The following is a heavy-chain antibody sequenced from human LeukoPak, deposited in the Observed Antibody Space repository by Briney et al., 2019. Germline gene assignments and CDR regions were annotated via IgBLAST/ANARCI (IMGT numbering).Heavy chain of an antibody. CDR1: GFTFSSYG. CDR2: IWYDGSNK. Sequence: GGSLRLSCAASGFTFSSYGMHWVRQAPGKGLEWVAVIWYDGSNKYYADSVKGRFTISRDNSKNTLCLQMNSLRAEDTAVYYCARDHLSIGGMDVWGQGTTVTVSS. V-gene: IGHV3-33*01. J-gene: IGHJ6*02. CDR3: ARDHLSIGGMDV.